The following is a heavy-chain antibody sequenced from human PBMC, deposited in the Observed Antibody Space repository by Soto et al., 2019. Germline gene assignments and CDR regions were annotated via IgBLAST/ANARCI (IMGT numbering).Heavy chain of an antibody. V-gene: IGHV4-59*01. J-gene: IGHJ5*02. CDR3: AREXSRGDVYCSSTSCYTREYNGDDP. CDR2: IYYSGST. Sequence: SETLSLTCTVSGGSISSYYWSWIRQPPGKGLEWIGYIYYSGSTNYNPSLKSRITISVDTSKNQFSLKLSSVTAADTAVYYCAREXSRGDVYCSSTSCYTREYNGDDPWGPGTLVTVS. D-gene: IGHD2-2*02. CDR1: GGSISSYY.